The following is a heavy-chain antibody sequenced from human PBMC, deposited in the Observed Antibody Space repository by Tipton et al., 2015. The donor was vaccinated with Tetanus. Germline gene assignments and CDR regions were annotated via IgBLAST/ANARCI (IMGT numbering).Heavy chain of an antibody. V-gene: IGHV4-61*08. CDR3: ARDQGGGRVVRLNWFDP. D-gene: IGHD6-6*01. CDR1: GGSIRSGDHQ. Sequence: LRLSCTVSGGSIRSGDHQWNWIRQPPGKGLEWLAYISPSGRSNSNYSLKSRITISQDKSKNQFSLKLTSVTAADTAVYYCARDQGGGRVVRLNWFDPWGQGTLVTVSS. J-gene: IGHJ5*02. CDR2: ISPSGRS.